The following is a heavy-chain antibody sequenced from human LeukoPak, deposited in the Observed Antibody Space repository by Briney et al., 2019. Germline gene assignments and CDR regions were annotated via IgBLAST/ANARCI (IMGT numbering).Heavy chain of an antibody. J-gene: IGHJ4*02. CDR3: ARNLLPVKAAAGIQGDY. CDR2: IIPIFCTS. CDR1: GGTFSSYA. V-gene: IGHV1-69*01. D-gene: IGHD6-13*01. Sequence: SSVNVSCKASGGTFSSYAISWVRQAPGQGREWMGGIIPIFCTSNYAQKFQGRVTITADESTSTAYMELSSLRSEDTAVYYCARNLLPVKAAAGIQGDYWGQGTLVTVSS.